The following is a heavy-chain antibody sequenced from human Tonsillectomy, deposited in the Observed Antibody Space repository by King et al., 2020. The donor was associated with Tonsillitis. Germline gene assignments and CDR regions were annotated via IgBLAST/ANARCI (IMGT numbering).Heavy chain of an antibody. CDR2: ITHTGST. CDR1: GASFSDYY. Sequence: VQLQQWGAGLLKPSETLSLTCAVYGASFSDYYWSWIRQAPGKGLEWIGDITHTGSTNCNPSHRSRVTISVDTSMNQFSLRLSSVTAADTAVYYCARVSGSGSYYNPFDYWGQGTLVTVSS. CDR3: ARVSGSGSYYNPFDY. V-gene: IGHV4-34*01. J-gene: IGHJ4*02. D-gene: IGHD3-10*01.